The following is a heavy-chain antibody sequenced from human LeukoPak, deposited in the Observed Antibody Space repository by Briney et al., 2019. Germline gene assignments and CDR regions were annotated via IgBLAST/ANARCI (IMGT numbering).Heavy chain of an antibody. D-gene: IGHD3-10*01. Sequence: GGSLRLSCAASGFTFSSHSMNWVRQAPGKGLEWVSYISSSSSTIYYADSVKGRFTISRDNAKNSLYLQMNSLRAEDTAVYYCARDPLWFGELPTLADYWGQGTLVTVSS. CDR1: GFTFSSHS. V-gene: IGHV3-48*01. CDR3: ARDPLWFGELPTLADY. CDR2: ISSSSSTI. J-gene: IGHJ4*02.